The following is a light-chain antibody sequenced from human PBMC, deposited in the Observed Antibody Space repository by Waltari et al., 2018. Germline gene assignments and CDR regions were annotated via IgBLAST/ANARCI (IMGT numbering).Light chain of an antibody. CDR1: HSITDW. V-gene: IGKV1-5*03. J-gene: IGKJ2*01. CDR2: RSS. Sequence: DIQITQSPSTLSASVGDRVTFTCRASHSITDWLACYQQKPGRAPKLLIYRSSTLDTGVPSRFSGSGSGTEFSLTVSSVQPDDFATYYCQQYSNFPYTFGQGTKLEIK. CDR3: QQYSNFPYT.